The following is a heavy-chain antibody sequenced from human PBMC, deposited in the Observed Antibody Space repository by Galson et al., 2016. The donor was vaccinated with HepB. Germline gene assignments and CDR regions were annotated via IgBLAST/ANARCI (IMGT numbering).Heavy chain of an antibody. CDR3: ARRSGNYWGWFDP. CDR2: INHNGGT. Sequence: TCGVYGGSIRGYYWSWIRQPPGKGLEWIGEINHNGGTNYNPSLKSRVNISLDTSNNQFSLRLNSGSAADTAVYYCARRSGNYWGWFDPWGQGTLVTVSS. CDR1: GGSIRGYY. V-gene: IGHV4-34*01. J-gene: IGHJ5*02. D-gene: IGHD3-16*01.